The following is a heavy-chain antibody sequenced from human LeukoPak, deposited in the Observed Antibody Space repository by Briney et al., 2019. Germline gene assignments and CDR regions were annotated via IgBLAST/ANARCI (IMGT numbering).Heavy chain of an antibody. D-gene: IGHD2-2*01. CDR3: ARGDGDIVVVPAAIQGAFDI. CDR1: GFTFDDYA. V-gene: IGHV3-9*01. J-gene: IGHJ3*02. CDR2: ISWNSGSI. Sequence: PGRSLRLSCAASGFTFDDYAMHWVRQAPGKGLEWVSGISWNSGSIGYADSVKGRFTISRDNAKNSLYLQMNSLRDEDTAVYYCARGDGDIVVVPAAIQGAFDIWGQGTMVTVSS.